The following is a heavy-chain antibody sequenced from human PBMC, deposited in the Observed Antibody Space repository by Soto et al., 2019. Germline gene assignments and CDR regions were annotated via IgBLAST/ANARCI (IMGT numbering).Heavy chain of an antibody. J-gene: IGHJ3*02. D-gene: IGHD3-16*01. Sequence: ASVKVSCKASGGTFSSYAISWVRQAPGQGLEWMGGIIPIFGTANYAQKFQGRVTITADESTSTAYMELSSLRSEDTAVYYCAIGKVLLGAFDIWGQGTMVTVSS. CDR2: IIPIFGTA. CDR1: GGTFSSYA. V-gene: IGHV1-69*13. CDR3: AIGKVLLGAFDI.